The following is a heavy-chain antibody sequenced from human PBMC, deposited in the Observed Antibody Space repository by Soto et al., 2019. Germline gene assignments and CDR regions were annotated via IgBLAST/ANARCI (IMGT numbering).Heavy chain of an antibody. Sequence: QVQLVESGGGVVQPGRSLRLSCAASGFTFSSSAMHWVRRAPGKGLEWMAVMSYDGSNKYYADSVKGRFTISRDNSKNTLYLQMNSLRPEDTSLYYCARDGGAYWGQGTLVIVSS. J-gene: IGHJ4*02. CDR3: ARDGGAY. V-gene: IGHV3-30*14. CDR1: GFTFSSSA. CDR2: MSYDGSNK. D-gene: IGHD3-16*01.